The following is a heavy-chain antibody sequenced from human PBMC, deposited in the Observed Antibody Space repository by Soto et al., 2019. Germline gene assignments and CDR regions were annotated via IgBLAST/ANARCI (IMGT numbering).Heavy chain of an antibody. Sequence: SETLSLTCTVSGGSISSSSYYWGWIRQPPGKGLEWIGSIYYSGSTYYNPSLKSRVTISVDTSKNQFSLKLSSVTAADTAVYYCARLNYDYIWGSYRLDPNFDYWGQGTLVTVS. CDR2: IYYSGST. D-gene: IGHD3-16*02. V-gene: IGHV4-39*01. CDR3: ARLNYDYIWGSYRLDPNFDY. CDR1: GGSISSSSYY. J-gene: IGHJ4*02.